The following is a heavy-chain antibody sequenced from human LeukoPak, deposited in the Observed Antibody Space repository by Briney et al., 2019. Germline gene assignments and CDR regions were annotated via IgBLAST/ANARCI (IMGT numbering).Heavy chain of an antibody. CDR1: GFTFSSYA. D-gene: IGHD6-19*01. CDR2: IYSGGST. CDR3: ARRRSSGRIDY. V-gene: IGHV3-53*01. Sequence: PGGSLRLSCAASGFTFSSYAMSWVRQAPGKGLEWVSVIYSGGSTYYADSVKGRFTISRDNSKNTLYLQMNSLRAEDTAVYYCARRRSSGRIDYWGQGTLVTVSS. J-gene: IGHJ4*02.